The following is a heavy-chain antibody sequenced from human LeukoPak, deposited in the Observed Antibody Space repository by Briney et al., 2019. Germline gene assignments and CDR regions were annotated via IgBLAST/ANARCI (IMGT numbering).Heavy chain of an antibody. CDR3: ARGAYYYDSSGYSIDY. D-gene: IGHD3-22*01. V-gene: IGHV3-11*01. J-gene: IGHJ4*02. Sequence: GGSLRLSCAASGFTFSDYYMGWIRQAPGKGLEWVSYISSSGSTIYYADSVKGRFTISRDNAKNSLYLQMNSLRSEDTAVYYCARGAYYYDSSGYSIDYWGQGTLVTVSS. CDR1: GFTFSDYY. CDR2: ISSSGSTI.